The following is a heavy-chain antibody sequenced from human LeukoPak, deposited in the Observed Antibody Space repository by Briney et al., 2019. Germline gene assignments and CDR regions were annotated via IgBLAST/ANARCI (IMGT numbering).Heavy chain of an antibody. V-gene: IGHV1-8*01. CDR2: MNPNSGNT. CDR1: GYTFTSYD. Sequence: GASVKVSCKASGYTFTSYDINWVRQATGQGLEWMGWMNPNSGNTGYAQKFQGRVTITADESTSTASMELSSLRSEDTAGYYCARDSTPGPLLWVGELLSWGQGTLVTVSS. CDR3: ARDSTPGPLLWVGELLS. D-gene: IGHD3-10*01. J-gene: IGHJ5*02.